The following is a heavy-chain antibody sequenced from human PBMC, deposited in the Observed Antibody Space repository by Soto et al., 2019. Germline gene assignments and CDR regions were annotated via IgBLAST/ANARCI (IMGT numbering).Heavy chain of an antibody. D-gene: IGHD3-16*02. CDR1: GFTFSSYS. Sequence: GGSLRLSCAASGFTFSSYSMNWVRQAPGKGLEWVSSISSSSSYIYYADSVKGRFTISRDNAKNSLYLQMNSLRAEDTAVYYCARDRSDYDYVWGSYRPFDYWGQGTLVTVSS. CDR2: ISSSSSYI. V-gene: IGHV3-21*01. CDR3: ARDRSDYDYVWGSYRPFDY. J-gene: IGHJ4*02.